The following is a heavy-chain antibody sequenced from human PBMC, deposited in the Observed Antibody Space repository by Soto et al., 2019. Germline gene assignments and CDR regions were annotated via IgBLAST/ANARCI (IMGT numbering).Heavy chain of an antibody. D-gene: IGHD6-13*01. CDR1: GGSISSYY. Sequence: QVQLQESGPGLVKPSETLSLTCTVSGGSISSYYWSWIRQPPGKGLEWIGYIYYSGGTNYNPSLMSRVTISVDTSKNQYSLKLSSVTAADAAVYYCARTVTGSSWGYYYYGMDVWGQGTTVTVSS. CDR3: ARTVTGSSWGYYYYGMDV. CDR2: IYYSGGT. J-gene: IGHJ6*02. V-gene: IGHV4-59*01.